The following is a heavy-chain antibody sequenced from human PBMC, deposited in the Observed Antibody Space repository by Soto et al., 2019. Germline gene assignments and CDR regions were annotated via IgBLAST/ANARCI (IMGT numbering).Heavy chain of an antibody. Sequence: GGSLRLSCAASGFTFSSYGMHWVRQAPGKGLEWVAVIWYDGSNKYYADSVKGRFTISRDNSKNTLYLQMNSLRAEDTAVYYCARDRSPISGYDWDYYYGMDVWGQGTTVTVSS. J-gene: IGHJ6*02. V-gene: IGHV3-33*01. CDR1: GFTFSSYG. D-gene: IGHD5-12*01. CDR2: IWYDGSNK. CDR3: ARDRSPISGYDWDYYYGMDV.